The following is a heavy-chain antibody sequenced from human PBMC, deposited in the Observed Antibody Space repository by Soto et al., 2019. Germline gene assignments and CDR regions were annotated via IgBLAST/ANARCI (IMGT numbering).Heavy chain of an antibody. CDR1: GFTFSSYW. Sequence: EVQLVESGGGLVQPGGSLRLSCAASGFTFSSYWMSWVRQAPGKGLEWVANIKQDGSEKYYVDSVKGRFTISRDNAKNSLYLQMNSLSAEDTAVYYCAREGGAYCGGDCYSRYYYYYGMDVWGQGTTVTVSS. CDR2: IKQDGSEK. D-gene: IGHD2-21*02. CDR3: AREGGAYCGGDCYSRYYYYYGMDV. J-gene: IGHJ6*02. V-gene: IGHV3-7*03.